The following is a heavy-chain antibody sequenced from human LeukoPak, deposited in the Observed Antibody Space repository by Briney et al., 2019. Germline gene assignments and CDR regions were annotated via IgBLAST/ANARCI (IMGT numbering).Heavy chain of an antibody. V-gene: IGHV2-5*08. J-gene: IGHJ3*02. D-gene: IGHD1-26*01. CDR1: GGSISSYYW. Sequence: TLSLTCTVSGGSISSYYWSWIRQPPGKALEWLALIYWDDDKHYSPSLKSRVTITTDTSRNQVVLKMTNMDPLDTATYFCTHIVIVGTKGALDIWGQGTMVTVSS. CDR3: THIVIVGTKGALDI. CDR2: IYWDDDK.